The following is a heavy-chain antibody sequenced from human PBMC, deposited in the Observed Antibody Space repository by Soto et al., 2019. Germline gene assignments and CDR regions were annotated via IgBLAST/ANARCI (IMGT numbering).Heavy chain of an antibody. CDR2: INSDGSVS. J-gene: IGHJ6*03. CDR3: ARGDCVGGTCYSLAGSFYYYMDF. CDR1: GFTFSNYW. Sequence: EVQLVESGGGLVQPGGSLRLSCAASGFTFSNYWMYWVRQAPGKGLVWVSRINSDGSVSSYADSVKGRLTISRDNVKNTLYLQMDSLRAEDTAVYYCARGDCVGGTCYSLAGSFYYYMDFWGKGTTVTVFS. V-gene: IGHV3-74*01. D-gene: IGHD2-15*01.